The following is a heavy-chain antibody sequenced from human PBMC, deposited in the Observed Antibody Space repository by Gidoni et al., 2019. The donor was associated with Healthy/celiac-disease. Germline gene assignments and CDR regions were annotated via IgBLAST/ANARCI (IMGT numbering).Heavy chain of an antibody. CDR2: ISSSSSYT. V-gene: IGHV3-11*06. D-gene: IGHD1-1*01. J-gene: IGHJ5*02. Sequence: QVQLVESGGGLVKPGGSLRLHCAASGFTFSEYYMSWIRQAPGKGLEWVSYISSSSSYTNYADSVKGRFTISRDNAKNSLYLQMNSLRAEDTAVYYCARDVSLHTTGTNQGFDPWGQGTLVTVSS. CDR3: ARDVSLHTTGTNQGFDP. CDR1: GFTFSEYY.